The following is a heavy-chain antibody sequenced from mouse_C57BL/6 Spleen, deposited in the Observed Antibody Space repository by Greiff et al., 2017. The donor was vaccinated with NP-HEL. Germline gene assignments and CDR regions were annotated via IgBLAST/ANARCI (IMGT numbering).Heavy chain of an antibody. CDR3: ANYYGSSYDWYFDV. V-gene: IGHV1-4*01. CDR1: GYTFTSYT. CDR2: INPSSGYT. D-gene: IGHD1-1*01. J-gene: IGHJ1*03. Sequence: VQVVESGAELARPGASVKMSCKASGYTFTSYTMHWVKQRPGQGLEWIGYINPSSGYTKYNQKFKDKATLTADKSSSTAYMQLSSLTSEDSAVYYCANYYGSSYDWYFDVWGTGTTVTVSS.